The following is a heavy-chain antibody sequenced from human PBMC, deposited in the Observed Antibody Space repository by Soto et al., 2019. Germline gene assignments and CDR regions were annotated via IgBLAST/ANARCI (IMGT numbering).Heavy chain of an antibody. D-gene: IGHD3-22*01. CDR1: GGTFSSYA. Sequence: GASVKVSCKASGGTFSSYAISWVRQAPGQGLEWMGGIIPIFGTANYAQKFQGRVTITADESTSTAYMELSSLRSEDTAVYYCARDDNDSSGADYWGQGTLVTVSS. CDR2: IIPIFGTA. J-gene: IGHJ4*02. CDR3: ARDDNDSSGADY. V-gene: IGHV1-69*13.